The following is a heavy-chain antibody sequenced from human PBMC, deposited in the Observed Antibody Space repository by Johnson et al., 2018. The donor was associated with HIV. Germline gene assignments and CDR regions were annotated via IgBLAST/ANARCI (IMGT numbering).Heavy chain of an antibody. CDR1: GFTVSSNY. D-gene: IGHD3-22*01. Sequence: RLVESGGGLIPPGGSLRLSCAASGFTVSSNYMSWVRQAPGKGLEWVSVIYSGGSTYYADSVKGRFTISRDNAKNSLYLQMNSLRAEDTAVYYCARDREIVVHAGAFDIWGQGTIVTVSS. CDR2: IYSGGST. J-gene: IGHJ3*02. V-gene: IGHV3-66*03. CDR3: ARDREIVVHAGAFDI.